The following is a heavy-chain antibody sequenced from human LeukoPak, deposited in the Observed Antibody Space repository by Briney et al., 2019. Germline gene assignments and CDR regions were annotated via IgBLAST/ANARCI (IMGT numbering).Heavy chain of an antibody. CDR3: ARDRDYYDSSGYYLDY. D-gene: IGHD3-22*01. CDR1: GGTFSSYA. J-gene: IGHJ4*02. V-gene: IGHV1-69*05. Sequence: SVKASCKASGGTFSSYAISWVRQAPGQGLEWMGGIIPIFGTANYAQKFRGRVTITTDESTSTAYMELSSLRSEDTAVYYCARDRDYYDSSGYYLDYWGQGTLVTVSS. CDR2: IIPIFGTA.